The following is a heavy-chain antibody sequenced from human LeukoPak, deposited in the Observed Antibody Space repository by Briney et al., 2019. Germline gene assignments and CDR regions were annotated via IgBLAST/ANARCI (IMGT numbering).Heavy chain of an antibody. CDR2: ISGSGGRT. CDR3: AKELQYCGGSSCYSVGFDV. D-gene: IGHD2-15*01. V-gene: IGHV3-23*01. J-gene: IGHJ3*01. Sequence: GGLSRLSCAASGFTFSSNAMSWVRQVPGKGLEWVSAISGSGGRTYYADSVKGRFTISRDNSKNTLYLQMNNLRAEDTAVFYCAKELQYCGGSSCYSVGFDVWGQGTM. CDR1: GFTFSSNA.